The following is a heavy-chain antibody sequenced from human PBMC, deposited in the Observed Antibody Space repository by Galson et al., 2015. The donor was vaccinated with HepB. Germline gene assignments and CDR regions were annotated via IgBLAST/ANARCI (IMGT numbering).Heavy chain of an antibody. Sequence: SETLSLTCAVYGESSRNYYWAWIRQPPGKGLEWIAEINLGGNSNYNPSLKSRVTISVDTSKNHFSLKMGSVTAADTAVYYCATRQGVSWYFNYWGQGTLVTVSS. CDR3: ATRQGVSWYFNY. CDR1: GESSRNYY. D-gene: IGHD3-10*01. J-gene: IGHJ4*02. CDR2: INLGGNS. V-gene: IGHV4-34*01.